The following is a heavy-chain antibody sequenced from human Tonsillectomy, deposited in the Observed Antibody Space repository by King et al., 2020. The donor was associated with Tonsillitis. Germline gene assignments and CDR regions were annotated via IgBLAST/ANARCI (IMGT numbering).Heavy chain of an antibody. CDR1: GGSISSDGYF. CDR3: ARGGSHYGLDV. CDR2: IYFSVDT. Sequence: VQLQESGPGLVKPSQTLSLTCTVSGGSISSDGYFWSWIRQHPGKGLEWIGYIYFSVDTYYNPSLKSRVIISVDTSKNQFSLKLNSVTAAATAVYYCARGGSHYGLDVWGQGTTVIVSS. V-gene: IGHV4-31*03. J-gene: IGHJ6*02. D-gene: IGHD1-26*01.